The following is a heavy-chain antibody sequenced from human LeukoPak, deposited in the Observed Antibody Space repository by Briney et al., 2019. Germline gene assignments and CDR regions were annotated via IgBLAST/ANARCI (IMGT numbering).Heavy chain of an antibody. D-gene: IGHD3-3*01. V-gene: IGHV4-34*01. CDR2: INHSGST. CDR3: ASVYYDFWSGYSGPDY. J-gene: IGHJ4*02. Sequence: PSETLSLTCAVYGGSFSCYYWSWIRQPPGKGLEWIGEINHSGSTNYNPSLKSRVTISVDTSKNQFSLKLSSVTAADTAVYYCASVYYDFWSGYSGPDYWGQGTLVTVSS. CDR1: GGSFSCYY.